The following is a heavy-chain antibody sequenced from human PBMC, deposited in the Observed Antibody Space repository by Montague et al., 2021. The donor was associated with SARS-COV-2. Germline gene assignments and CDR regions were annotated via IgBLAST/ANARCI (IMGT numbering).Heavy chain of an antibody. D-gene: IGHD3-22*01. CDR1: GGSITSNY. V-gene: IGHV4-59*13. CDR2: INHSGST. Sequence: SETLSLTCTVSGGSITSNYWSWIRQPPGERLEWIGYINHSGSTSSNPSFRSRVTISVDTSQNQFSLKLSSVTAADTAVYYCARATRSIVVLNWFDPWGQGTLVTVSS. CDR3: ARATRSIVVLNWFDP. J-gene: IGHJ5*02.